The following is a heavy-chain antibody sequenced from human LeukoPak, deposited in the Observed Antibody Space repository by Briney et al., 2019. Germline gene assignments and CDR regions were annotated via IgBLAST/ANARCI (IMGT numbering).Heavy chain of an antibody. J-gene: IGHJ5*02. CDR3: ARGLSSSWPFDP. Sequence: GASVKVSCKASGGTYSSYAISWVRQAPGQGLEWMGGIIPIFGTANYAQKFQGRVTITADESTSTAYMELSSLRSEDTAVYYCARGLSSSWPFDPWGQGTLVTVSS. CDR1: GGTYSSYA. CDR2: IIPIFGTA. D-gene: IGHD6-13*01. V-gene: IGHV1-69*13.